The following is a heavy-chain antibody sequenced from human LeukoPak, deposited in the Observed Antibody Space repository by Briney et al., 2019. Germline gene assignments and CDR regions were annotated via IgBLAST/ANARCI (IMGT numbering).Heavy chain of an antibody. J-gene: IGHJ4*02. CDR1: GFTFSPHS. Sequence: GGSLRLSCVASGFTFSPHSMNWVRQAPGKGLEWVSYISSSSSTIYYADSVKGRFTISRDSAKYSLYLQMNSLRDEDTAVYYCVRGRAVAGTGNNYFDYWGQGTLVTVSS. CDR2: ISSSSSTI. D-gene: IGHD6-19*01. V-gene: IGHV3-48*02. CDR3: VRGRAVAGTGNNYFDY.